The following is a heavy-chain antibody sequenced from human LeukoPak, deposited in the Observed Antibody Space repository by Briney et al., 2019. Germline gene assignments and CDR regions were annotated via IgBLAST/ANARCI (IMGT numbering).Heavy chain of an antibody. CDR2: INAGNGNT. V-gene: IGHV1-3*01. D-gene: IGHD3-3*01. CDR3: AREKGGTIFGVVIYYYYGMDV. CDR1: GYTFTSYA. J-gene: IGHJ6*02. Sequence: GASVKVSCKASGYTFTSYAMHWVRQAPGQRLEWMGWINAGNGNTKYSQKFQGRVTITRDTSASTAYMELSSLRSEDTAVYYCAREKGGTIFGVVIYYYYGMDVWGQGTTVTVSS.